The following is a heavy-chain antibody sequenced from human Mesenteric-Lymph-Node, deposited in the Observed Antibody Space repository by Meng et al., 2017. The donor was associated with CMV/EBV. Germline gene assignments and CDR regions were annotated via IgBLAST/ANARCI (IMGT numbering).Heavy chain of an antibody. Sequence: SVKVSCKASGYTFTSYAISWVRQAPGQGLEWMGGIIPILGIANYAQNFQGRVTMTRDTSTSTAYMELRSLRSDDTAVYYCASRTVAGYFDYWGQGTLVTVSS. CDR3: ASRTVAGYFDY. J-gene: IGHJ4*02. V-gene: IGHV1-69*10. CDR1: GYTFTSYA. CDR2: IIPILGIA. D-gene: IGHD6-19*01.